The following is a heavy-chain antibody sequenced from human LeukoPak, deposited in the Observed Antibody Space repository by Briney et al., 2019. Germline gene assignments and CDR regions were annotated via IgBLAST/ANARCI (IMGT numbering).Heavy chain of an antibody. CDR3: ARDLASIYGGNSGNYYYGMDV. J-gene: IGHJ6*02. Sequence: GASVKVSCKASGYTFTSYYMHWVRQAPGQGLEWMGIINPSGGSTSYAQKFQGRVTMTRDTSTSTVYMELSSLRSEDTAVYYCARDLASIYGGNSGNYYYGMDVWGQGTTVTVSS. CDR2: INPSGGST. CDR1: GYTFTSYY. D-gene: IGHD4-23*01. V-gene: IGHV1-46*01.